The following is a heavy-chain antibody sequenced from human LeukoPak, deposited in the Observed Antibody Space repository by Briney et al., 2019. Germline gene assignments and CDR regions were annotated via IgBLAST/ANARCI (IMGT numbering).Heavy chain of an antibody. V-gene: IGHV3-23*01. CDR2: ISSSGSGGNT. J-gene: IGHJ4*02. D-gene: IGHD1-26*01. CDR3: AKDVGKWESLHFFDY. CDR1: GVTLSNYA. Sequence: LTGGSLRLSCVASGVTLSNYAMSWARQAPGKGLEWVSGISSSGSGGNTYYADSVKGRFTISRDDSRNTLYLQMNSLRGDDTAVYYCAKDVGKWESLHFFDYWGQGTLVTVSS.